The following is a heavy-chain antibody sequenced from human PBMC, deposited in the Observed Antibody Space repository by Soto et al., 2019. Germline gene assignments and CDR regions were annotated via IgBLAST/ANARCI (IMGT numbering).Heavy chain of an antibody. J-gene: IGHJ4*02. CDR2: IYYSGST. CDR1: GGSISSGGYY. Sequence: SETLSLTCTVSGGSISSGGYYWSWIRQHPGKGLEWIGYIYYSGSTNYDPSLKSRVTISVDTSKNQFSLKLSSVTAADTAVYYCARAGYGDPFDYWGQGTLVTVSS. D-gene: IGHD4-17*01. CDR3: ARAGYGDPFDY. V-gene: IGHV4-61*08.